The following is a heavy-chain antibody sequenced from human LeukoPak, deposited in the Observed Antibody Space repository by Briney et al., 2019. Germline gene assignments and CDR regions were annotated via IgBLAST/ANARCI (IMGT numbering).Heavy chain of an antibody. CDR3: ARAEPTYYYDSSGRGSEWFDP. CDR1: GYSFSAYY. V-gene: IGHV1-2*02. Sequence: ASVKVSCKASGYSFSAYYMHWVRQAPGQGLEWMGWINPNSGGTNYAQKFQGRVTMTRDTSISTAYMELSRLRSDDTAVYYCARAEPTYYYDSSGRGSEWFDPWGQGTLVTVSS. D-gene: IGHD3-22*01. CDR2: INPNSGGT. J-gene: IGHJ5*02.